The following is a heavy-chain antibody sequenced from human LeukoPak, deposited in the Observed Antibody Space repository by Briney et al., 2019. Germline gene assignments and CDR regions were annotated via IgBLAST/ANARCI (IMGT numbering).Heavy chain of an antibody. J-gene: IGHJ4*02. CDR3: ARGVDTAMGDY. D-gene: IGHD5-18*01. CDR2: IYHSGST. CDR1: GGSISSGGYY. V-gene: IGHV4-30-2*01. Sequence: SQTLSLTCTVSGGSISSGGYYWSWIRQPPGKGLEWIGYIYHSGSTYYNPSLKSRVTISVDRSKNQFSLKLSSVTAADTAVYYCARGVDTAMGDYWGQGTLVTVSS.